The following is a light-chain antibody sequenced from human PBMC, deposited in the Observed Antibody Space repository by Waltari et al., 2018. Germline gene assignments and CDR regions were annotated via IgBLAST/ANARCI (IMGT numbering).Light chain of an antibody. J-gene: IGLJ2*01. V-gene: IGLV2-23*01. CDR3: CSYAGTNTLL. CDR2: AAS. Sequence: QSPLPQPAAVSGSPGQSLTISCTGSGSAVGSYFLVSWYQQNPGKAPRLLIYAASRRPSGVSTRFSGSKSGNTASLTISGLQAEDEADYYCCSYAGTNTLLFGGGTKVTVL. CDR1: GSAVGSYFL.